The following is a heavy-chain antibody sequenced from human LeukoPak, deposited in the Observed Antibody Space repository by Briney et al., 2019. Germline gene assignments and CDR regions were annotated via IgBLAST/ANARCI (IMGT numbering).Heavy chain of an antibody. D-gene: IGHD5-24*01. CDR2: IYYSGST. CDR3: ARDRGEDGCNTFDI. CDR1: GGSISSYY. Sequence: SETLSLTCTVSGGSISSYYWSWIRQPPGKGLEWIGYIYYSGSTNYNPSLKSRVTISVDTSKNQFSLKLSSVTAADTAVYYCARDRGEDGCNTFDIWGQGTMVTVSS. J-gene: IGHJ3*02. V-gene: IGHV4-59*01.